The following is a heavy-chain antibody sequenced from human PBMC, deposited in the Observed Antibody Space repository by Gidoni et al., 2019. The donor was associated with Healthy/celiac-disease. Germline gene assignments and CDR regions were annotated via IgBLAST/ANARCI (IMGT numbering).Heavy chain of an antibody. V-gene: IGHV4-30-4*01. CDR2: IYYSGST. D-gene: IGHD3-10*01. CDR1: GGSISSGAYY. J-gene: IGHJ4*02. CDR3: ARFTKVNYYGSGSYYKQYYFDY. Sequence: QVQLQESGPGLVKPSQTLSLTCTVSGGSISSGAYYWSWIRQPPGKGLEWIGYIYYSGSTYYNPSLKSRVTISVDTSKNQFSLKLSSVTAADTAVYYCARFTKVNYYGSGSYYKQYYFDYWGQGTLVTVSS.